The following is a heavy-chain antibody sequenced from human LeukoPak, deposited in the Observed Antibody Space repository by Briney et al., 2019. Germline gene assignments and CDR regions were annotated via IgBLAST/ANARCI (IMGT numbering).Heavy chain of an antibody. CDR3: ARVGYDILTGYLTD. CDR1: GYSISSGYY. Sequence: TASETLSLTCTVSGYSISSGYYWGWIRQPPGKGLEWIGSIYHSGSTYYNPSLKSRVTISVDTSKNQISLKLSSVTAADTAVYYCARVGYDILTGYLTDWGQGTLVTVSS. CDR2: IYHSGST. D-gene: IGHD3-9*01. J-gene: IGHJ4*02. V-gene: IGHV4-38-2*02.